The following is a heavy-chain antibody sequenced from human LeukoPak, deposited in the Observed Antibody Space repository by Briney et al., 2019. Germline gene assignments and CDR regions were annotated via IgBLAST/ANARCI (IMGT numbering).Heavy chain of an antibody. CDR2: IKQDGSEK. V-gene: IGHV3-7*03. CDR3: ARVIIIRGPFDY. Sequence: GGSWSLSCPPLGSPLSPFWISWSPQPPGRGRKGLANIKQDGSEKYYVDSVEGRFSISRDNAKNSLFLQMDNLRAEDTAVYYCARVIIIRGPFDYWGQGTLVTVSS. D-gene: IGHD3-10*01. CDR1: GSPLSPFW. J-gene: IGHJ4*02.